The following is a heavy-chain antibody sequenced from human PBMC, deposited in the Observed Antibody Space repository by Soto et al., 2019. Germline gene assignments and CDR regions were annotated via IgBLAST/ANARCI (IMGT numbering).Heavy chain of an antibody. J-gene: IGHJ4*02. CDR2: IFYTGST. CDR3: ASTSYFDNSGSAN. Sequence: NPSETLSLTCTVSGGSISSDNYYWSWIRQPPGKGLEWIGYIFYTGSTYYNPSLKSRVIISIDTAQNQFSLRLSSVTAADAAVYYCASTSYFDNSGSANWGQGTLVTVSS. V-gene: IGHV4-30-4*01. D-gene: IGHD3-22*01. CDR1: GGSISSDNYY.